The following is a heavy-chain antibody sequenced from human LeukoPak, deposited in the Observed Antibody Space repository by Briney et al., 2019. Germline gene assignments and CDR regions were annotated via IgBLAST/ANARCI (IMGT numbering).Heavy chain of an antibody. D-gene: IGHD3-10*01. J-gene: IGHJ3*02. CDR1: GFTFSSYS. Sequence: GGSLRLSCAASGFTFSSYSMNWVRQAPGKGLEWVSSISSSSSYIYYADSVKGRFTISRDNAKNSLYLQMNSLRAEDTAVYYCARERRNYYGSGERGAFDIWGQGTMVTVSS. V-gene: IGHV3-21*01. CDR2: ISSSSSYI. CDR3: ARERRNYYGSGERGAFDI.